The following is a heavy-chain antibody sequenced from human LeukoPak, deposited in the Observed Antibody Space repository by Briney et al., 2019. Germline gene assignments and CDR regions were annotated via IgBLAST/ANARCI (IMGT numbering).Heavy chain of an antibody. CDR1: GFTFSSYW. D-gene: IGHD2-21*01. J-gene: IGHJ3*02. CDR3: AKGISIATYAFDI. Sequence: GGSLRLSCAASGFTFSSYWMSWVRQAPGKGLKWVSAISDSGGSTYYADSVKGRFTISRDNSKNTLYLQMNSLRAEDTAVYYCAKGISIATYAFDIWGQGTMVTTSS. CDR2: ISDSGGST. V-gene: IGHV3-23*01.